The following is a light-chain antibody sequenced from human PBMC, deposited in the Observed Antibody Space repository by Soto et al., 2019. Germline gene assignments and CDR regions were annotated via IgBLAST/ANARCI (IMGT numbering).Light chain of an antibody. CDR2: DAS. J-gene: IGKJ3*01. Sequence: EIVLTQSPATLSLSPGERATLSCRASQSVSSYLAWYQQKPGQAPRLLIYDASNRATDIPARFSGSGSGTDFTLNISSLEPEDFTVYYCQQRSNFFGPGTTVDIK. CDR3: QQRSNF. V-gene: IGKV3-11*01. CDR1: QSVSSY.